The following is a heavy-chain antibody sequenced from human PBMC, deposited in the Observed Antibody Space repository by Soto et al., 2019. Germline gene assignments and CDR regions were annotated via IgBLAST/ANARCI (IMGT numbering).Heavy chain of an antibody. Sequence: ASVKVSCKASGGTFSSYAISWVLQAPGQGLEWMGGIIPIFGTANYAQKFQGRVTITADESTSTAYMELSSLRSEDTAVYYCASARERFGDYYGMDVWGQGTTVTAP. V-gene: IGHV1-69*13. J-gene: IGHJ6*02. CDR3: ASARERFGDYYGMDV. D-gene: IGHD3-3*01. CDR2: IIPIFGTA. CDR1: GGTFSSYA.